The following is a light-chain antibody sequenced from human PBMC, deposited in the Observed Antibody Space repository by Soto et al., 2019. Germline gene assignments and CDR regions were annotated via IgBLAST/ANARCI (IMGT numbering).Light chain of an antibody. CDR3: QQYNLA. CDR1: QNINNW. J-gene: IGKJ1*01. V-gene: IGKV1-5*01. CDR2: DAS. Sequence: DIQMTQAPSTLSASVGYRVTVNCRASQNINNWLAWYQHKPGKAPKILIYDASTLESGVPSRFSGSGSGTELTLTISSLQPDDFETYYCQQYNLAFGQGTKVDIK.